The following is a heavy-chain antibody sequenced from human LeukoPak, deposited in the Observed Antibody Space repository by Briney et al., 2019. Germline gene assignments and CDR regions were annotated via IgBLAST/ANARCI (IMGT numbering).Heavy chain of an antibody. V-gene: IGHV3-7*01. CDR2: IKQDGSEK. D-gene: IGHD3-3*01. J-gene: IGHJ4*02. CDR3: AREMGDYDFWRGSPDY. Sequence: GGSLRLSCAASGFTFSSYWMSWVRQAPGKGLEWVANIKQDGSEKYYVDSVNGRFTISRDNAKNSLYLQRNSLSAEDTAVYYCAREMGDYDFWRGSPDYWGQGTLVTVSS. CDR1: GFTFSSYW.